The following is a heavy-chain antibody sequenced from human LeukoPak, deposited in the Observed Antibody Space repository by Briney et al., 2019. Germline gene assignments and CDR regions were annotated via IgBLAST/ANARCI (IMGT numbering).Heavy chain of an antibody. CDR3: ARVPVVTPRASRIKRYFDL. V-gene: IGHV1-8*02. Sequence: ASVKVSCKASGYTFTGYYMHWVRQATGQGLEWMGWMTPNSGDTGYAQKFQGRVTMTRNTSISTAYMELSSLRSEDTAVYYCARVPVVTPRASRIKRYFDLWGRGTLVTVSS. D-gene: IGHD4-23*01. J-gene: IGHJ2*01. CDR2: MTPNSGDT. CDR1: GYTFTGYY.